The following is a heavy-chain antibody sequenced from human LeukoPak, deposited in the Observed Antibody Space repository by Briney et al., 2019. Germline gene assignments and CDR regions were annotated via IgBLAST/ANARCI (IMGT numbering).Heavy chain of an antibody. V-gene: IGHV3-30-3*01. CDR2: TSYDGINK. D-gene: IGHD6-13*01. CDR1: GFTFSSYA. CDR3: ARGGAFGFSSSWFDY. J-gene: IGHJ4*02. Sequence: PGGSLRLSCAASGFTFSSYAMHWVRQAPGKGLEWVAVTSYDGINKYYADSMKGRFTISRDISKNTLYLQMNSLRAEDTAMYFCARGGAFGFSSSWFDYWGQGTLVTVSS.